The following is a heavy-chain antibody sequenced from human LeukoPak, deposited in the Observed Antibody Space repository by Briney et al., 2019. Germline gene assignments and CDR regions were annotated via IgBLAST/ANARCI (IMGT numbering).Heavy chain of an antibody. CDR2: ISSSSSYI. CDR1: GFTFSSYA. Sequence: GGSLRLSCAASGFTFSSYAMSWVRQAPGKGLEWVSSISSSSSYIYYADSVKGRFTISRDNAKNSLYLQMNSLRAEDTAVYYCARGLHGGSYWSFPYWGQGTLVTVSS. J-gene: IGHJ4*02. CDR3: ARGLHGGSYWSFPY. D-gene: IGHD1-26*01. V-gene: IGHV3-21*01.